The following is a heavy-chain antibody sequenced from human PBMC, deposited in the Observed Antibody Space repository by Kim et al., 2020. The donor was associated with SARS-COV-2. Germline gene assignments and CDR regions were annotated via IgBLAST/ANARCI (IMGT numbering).Heavy chain of an antibody. J-gene: IGHJ4*02. CDR1: GFTFSDFY. CDR3: TRGRDSSGWYWGY. CDR2: ISSGGSTI. Sequence: GGSLRLSCAASGFTFSDFYMGWIRQAPGKGLEWISHISSGGSTIEYADSVKGRFTISRDNAKSSLYLQMNSLRAEDTAVYYCTRGRDSSGWYWGYWGQGNLVTVSS. D-gene: IGHD6-19*01. V-gene: IGHV3-11*01.